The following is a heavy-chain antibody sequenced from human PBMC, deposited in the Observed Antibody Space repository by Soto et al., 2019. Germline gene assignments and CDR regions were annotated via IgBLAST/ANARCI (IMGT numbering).Heavy chain of an antibody. CDR1: GFSFSDYS. D-gene: IGHD3-22*01. CDR2: ITHTGTNA. Sequence: PGGSLRLSCTASGFSFSDYSFNWVRQAPGKGLEWVSSITHTGTNAYYADSVKGRFTISKDSADNSLILQMTSLRPEDTAVYYCASGAEFYYDTSRYWGQGTLVTVSS. CDR3: ASGAEFYYDTSRY. V-gene: IGHV3-21*01. J-gene: IGHJ4*02.